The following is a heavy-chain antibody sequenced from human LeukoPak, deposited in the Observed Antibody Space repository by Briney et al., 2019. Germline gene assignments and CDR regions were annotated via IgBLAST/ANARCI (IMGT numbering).Heavy chain of an antibody. D-gene: IGHD3-22*01. CDR2: IWYDGSNK. V-gene: IGHV3-33*08. J-gene: IGHJ4*02. Sequence: PGRSLRLSCAASGFTFSSHGMHWVRQAPGKGLEWVAVIWYDGSNKYYGDSVKGRFTISRDNSKNSLYLQMNSLRAEDTAVYYCARGSTYYDSSGQVPFDYWGQGTLVTVSS. CDR3: ARGSTYYDSSGQVPFDY. CDR1: GFTFSSHG.